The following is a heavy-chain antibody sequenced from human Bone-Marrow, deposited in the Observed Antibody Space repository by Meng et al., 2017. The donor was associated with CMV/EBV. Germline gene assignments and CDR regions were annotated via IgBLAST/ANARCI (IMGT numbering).Heavy chain of an antibody. J-gene: IGHJ6*02. CDR2: INPDSGGT. V-gene: IGHV1-2*02. CDR1: AYRFTGYY. Sequence: ASVKVSCKDSAYRFTGYYLHWVRQAPGQGLEWMGWINPDSGGTNYAQKFQGRVTGTRDTSISTAYMELTRLTSDDTAVYYCARDYYYDMDVWGQGTTVTVSS. CDR3: ARDYYYDMDV.